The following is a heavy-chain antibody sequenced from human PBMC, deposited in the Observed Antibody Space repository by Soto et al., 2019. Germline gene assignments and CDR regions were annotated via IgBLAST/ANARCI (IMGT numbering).Heavy chain of an antibody. Sequence: SVKVSCKASGDTFGRFTINWVRQAPGQGLEWMGGIKPISDITNYAQRFQGRVTFTADASTSTVYLELSSLRSEDTAMYYCARDPSTINKLIGVWFGPWGQGTLVTVSS. CDR3: ARDPSTINKLIGVWFGP. V-gene: IGHV1-69*13. D-gene: IGHD4-4*01. J-gene: IGHJ5*02. CDR2: IKPISDIT. CDR1: GDTFGRFT.